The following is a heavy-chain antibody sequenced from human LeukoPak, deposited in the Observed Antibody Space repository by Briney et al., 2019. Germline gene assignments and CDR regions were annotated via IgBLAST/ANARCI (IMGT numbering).Heavy chain of an antibody. D-gene: IGHD5-18*01. CDR1: GFTFTNYL. CDR3: AHWGYSYGFGY. Sequence: GGSLRLSCAASGFTFTNYLMRWVRQAPGKGLEWVSAISGSGGSTYYADSVKGRFTISRDNSKNTLYLQMNSLRAEDTAVYYCAHWGYSYGFGYWGQGTLVTVSS. J-gene: IGHJ4*02. CDR2: ISGSGGST. V-gene: IGHV3-23*01.